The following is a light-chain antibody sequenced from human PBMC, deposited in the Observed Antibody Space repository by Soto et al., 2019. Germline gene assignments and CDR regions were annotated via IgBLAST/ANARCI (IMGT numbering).Light chain of an antibody. J-gene: IGLJ1*01. CDR2: DVS. V-gene: IGLV2-11*01. Sequence: QSVLTQPRSVSGSPGQSVTISCTGTSSDVGGYNYVSWYQQHPGKAPKLIIYDVSKRPSGVPDRFSGSKSGNTASLTVSGLQAEVEADCYCSSYAGSSNVFGTGTKVTVL. CDR1: SSDVGGYNY. CDR3: SSYAGSSNV.